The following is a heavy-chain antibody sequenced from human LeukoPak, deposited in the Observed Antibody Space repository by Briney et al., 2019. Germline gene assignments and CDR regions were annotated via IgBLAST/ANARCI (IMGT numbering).Heavy chain of an antibody. CDR2: TYYSGST. Sequence: SETLSLTCTVSGGSISSGGYYWSWIRQHPGKGLEWIGYTYYSGSTYYNPSLKSRVTISVDTSKNQFSLKLSSVTAADTAVYYCARGLITIFGVVSDAFDIWGQGTMVTVSS. V-gene: IGHV4-31*03. J-gene: IGHJ3*02. CDR1: GGSISSGGYY. CDR3: ARGLITIFGVVSDAFDI. D-gene: IGHD3-3*01.